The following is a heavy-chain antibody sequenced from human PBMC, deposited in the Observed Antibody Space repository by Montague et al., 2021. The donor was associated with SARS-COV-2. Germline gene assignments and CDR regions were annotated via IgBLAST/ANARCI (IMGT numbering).Heavy chain of an antibody. V-gene: IGHV4-34*01. CDR3: ARAGYSSSWYGARNWFDP. Sequence: SETLSLTCAVYGGSFSGYDWSWIRQSPGKGLEWIGEIDHSGSTKYNPSLKSRVTISVDTSKNQFSLKLSSVTAADTAVYYCARAGYSSSWYGARNWFDPWGQGTLVTVSS. J-gene: IGHJ5*02. D-gene: IGHD6-13*01. CDR1: GGSFSGYD. CDR2: IDHSGST.